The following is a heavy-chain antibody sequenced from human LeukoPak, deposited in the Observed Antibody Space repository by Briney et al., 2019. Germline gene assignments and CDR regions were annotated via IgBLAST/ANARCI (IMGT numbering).Heavy chain of an antibody. D-gene: IGHD4-17*01. CDR2: IKQDGSEK. CDR1: GLPFSSYW. CDR3: ATQGSTVTTWDY. Sequence: PGGSLRLSCAVSGLPFSSYWMNWVRQAPGKGLEWVANIKQDGSEKYYVDSVKGRFTISRDNAKNSLYLQMNSLRAEDTAVYYCATQGSTVTTWDYWGQGTLVTVSS. V-gene: IGHV3-7*01. J-gene: IGHJ4*02.